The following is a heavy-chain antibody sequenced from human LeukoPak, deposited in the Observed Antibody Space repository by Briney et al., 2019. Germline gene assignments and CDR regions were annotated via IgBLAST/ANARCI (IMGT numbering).Heavy chain of an antibody. J-gene: IGHJ3*02. Sequence: GGSLRLSCAASGFTFSSYSMTWVRQAPGKGLEWVSSISSSSSYIYYADSVKGRFTISRDNAKNSLYLQMNSLRAEDTAVYYCARDPFMVRGVISIWGQGTMVTVSS. CDR3: ARDPFMVRGVISI. CDR2: ISSSSSYI. V-gene: IGHV3-21*01. CDR1: GFTFSSYS. D-gene: IGHD3-10*01.